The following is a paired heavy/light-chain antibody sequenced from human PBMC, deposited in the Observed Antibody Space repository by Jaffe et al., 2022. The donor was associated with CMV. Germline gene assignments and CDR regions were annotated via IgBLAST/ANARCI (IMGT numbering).Light chain of an antibody. V-gene: IGKV2-29*02. CDR1: QSLLHSDGKTY. J-gene: IGKJ3*01. Sequence: DIVMTQTPLSLSVTPGQPASISCKSSQSLLHSDGKTYLYWYLQKPGQSPQLLIYEVSSRFSGVPDRFSGSGSGTDFTLKISRVEAEDVGVYYCMQGIHLPSFTFGPGTKVDIK. CDR2: EVS. CDR3: MQGIHLPSFT.
Heavy chain of an antibody. CDR2: ISSNGGST. D-gene: IGHD5-18*01. V-gene: IGHV3-64D*06. J-gene: IGHJ6*03. CDR3: CILQLWLHYYYYYMDV. CDR1: GFTFSSYA. Sequence: EVQLVESGGGLVQPGGSLRLSCSASGFTFSSYAMHWVRQAPGKGLEYVSAISSNGGSTYYADSVKGRFTISRDNSKNTLYLQMSSLRAEDTAVYYCCILQLWLHYYYYYMDVWGKGTTVTVSS.